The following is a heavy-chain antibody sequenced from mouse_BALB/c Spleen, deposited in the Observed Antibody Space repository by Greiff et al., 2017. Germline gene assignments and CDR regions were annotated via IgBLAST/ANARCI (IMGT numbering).Heavy chain of an antibody. V-gene: IGHV5-17*02. Sequence: EVKLMESGGGLVQPGGSRKLSCAASGFTFSSFGMHWVRQAPEKGLEWVAYISSGTSTIYYAHTVKGRFTISRDKPKNTQSLQMTSLKSEDTAMYYCARSRGRACALDYWGQGTSVTVSS. D-gene: IGHD3-3*01. CDR2: ISSGTSTI. J-gene: IGHJ4*01. CDR3: ARSRGRACALDY. CDR1: GFTFSSFG.